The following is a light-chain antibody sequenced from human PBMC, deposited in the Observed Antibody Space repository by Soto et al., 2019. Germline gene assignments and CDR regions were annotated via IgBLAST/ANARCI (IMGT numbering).Light chain of an antibody. CDR1: QDISSY. CDR2: AAS. V-gene: IGKV1-39*01. Sequence: DVQMTQSPSSLSASVGDRVTITCQASQDISSYLNWYQQKPGKAPKLLIYAASSLQSGVPSRFSGSGSGTDFTLTISSLQPEDFATYYCQQSYSIPRPFGQGTKVDI. J-gene: IGKJ1*01. CDR3: QQSYSIPRP.